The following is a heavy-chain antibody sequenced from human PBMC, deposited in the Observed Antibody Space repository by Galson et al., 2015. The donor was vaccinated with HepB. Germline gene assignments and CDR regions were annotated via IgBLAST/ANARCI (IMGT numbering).Heavy chain of an antibody. D-gene: IGHD2-8*02. J-gene: IGHJ4*02. Sequence: PALVKPTQTLTLTCTFSGFSLSTSGVGVGWIRQPPGKALEWLALIYWDDDKRYSPSLKSRLTITKDTSKNQVVLTMTNMDPVDTATYYCAHRQSLWSFFDYWGQGTLVTVSS. V-gene: IGHV2-5*02. CDR2: IYWDDDK. CDR3: AHRQSLWSFFDY. CDR1: GFSLSTSGVG.